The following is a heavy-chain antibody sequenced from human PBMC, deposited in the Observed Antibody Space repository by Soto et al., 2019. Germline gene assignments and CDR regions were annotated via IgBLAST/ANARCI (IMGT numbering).Heavy chain of an antibody. CDR1: GYTFTSYG. CDR2: ISAYNGNT. V-gene: IGHV1-18*01. Sequence: QVQLVQSGAEVKKPGASVKVSCKASGYTFTSYGISWVRQAPGQGLEWMGWISAYNGNTNYAQKLQGRVTMTTDTSTSKAYMELRSLRSDDTAVYYCARDVRHSSGWERNAFDIWGQGTMVTVSS. CDR3: ARDVRHSSGWERNAFDI. J-gene: IGHJ3*02. D-gene: IGHD6-19*01.